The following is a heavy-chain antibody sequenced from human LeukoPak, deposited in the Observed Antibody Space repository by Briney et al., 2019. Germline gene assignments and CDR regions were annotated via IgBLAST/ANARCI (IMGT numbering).Heavy chain of an antibody. CDR1: GGSISSYY. Sequence: SETLSLTCTVSGGSISSYYWSWIRQPPGKGLEWIGYIYYSGSTNYNPSLKSRVTISVDTSKNRFSLKLSSVTAADTAVYYCARYGVLGNTFDIWGQGTMVTVSS. V-gene: IGHV4-59*01. CDR2: IYYSGST. CDR3: ARYGVLGNTFDI. J-gene: IGHJ3*02. D-gene: IGHD4-17*01.